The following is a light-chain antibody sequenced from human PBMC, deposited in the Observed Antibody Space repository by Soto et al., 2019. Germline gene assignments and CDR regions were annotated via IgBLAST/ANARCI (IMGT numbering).Light chain of an antibody. CDR2: GAS. V-gene: IGKV3-20*01. Sequence: EMVLTQSPGTLSLSPGERATRSCRASQSVSSSYLAWYQQKPGQAPRLLIYGASSRATGIPDRFSGSGSGTDLTLTISRLEPEDFAVYYCQQFGNSPPYAFGQGTKLEIK. J-gene: IGKJ2*01. CDR1: QSVSSSY. CDR3: QQFGNSPPYA.